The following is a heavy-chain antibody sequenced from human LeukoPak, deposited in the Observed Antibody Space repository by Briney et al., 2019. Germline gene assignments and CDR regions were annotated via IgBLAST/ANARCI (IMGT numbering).Heavy chain of an antibody. Sequence: SETLSLTYAVYGGSFSDFYGTWIRQPPGKGPEWIGEINHSGSTNYKPSLKSRVTISVDTSKNQFSLKLSSMTAADTAVYYCAYSSGYQQHCGQGTLVTASS. J-gene: IGHJ1*01. V-gene: IGHV4-34*01. CDR1: GGSFSDFY. D-gene: IGHD3-22*01. CDR3: AYSSGYQQH. CDR2: INHSGST.